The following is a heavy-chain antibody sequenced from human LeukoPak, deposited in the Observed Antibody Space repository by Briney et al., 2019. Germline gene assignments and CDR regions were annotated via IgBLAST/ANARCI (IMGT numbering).Heavy chain of an antibody. CDR3: ARVRSSGWSYFDS. V-gene: IGHV3-74*01. Sequence: GGSLRLSCAASGFTFSSYWMHWVRQAPGKGLVWVSRINSDGSSTTYADSVKGRFTISRDNAKNTLYLQMNSLRAEDTAVYYCARVRSSGWSYFDSWGQGTLVTVSS. J-gene: IGHJ4*02. CDR1: GFTFSSYW. CDR2: INSDGSST. D-gene: IGHD6-19*01.